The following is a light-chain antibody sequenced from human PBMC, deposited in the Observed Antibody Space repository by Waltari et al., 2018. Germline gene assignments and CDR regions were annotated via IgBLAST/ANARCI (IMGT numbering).Light chain of an antibody. CDR3: QTGGHGSWV. V-gene: IGLV4-69*01. CDR1: SGYSSNI. J-gene: IGLJ3*02. CDR2: INSDGSH. Sequence: QLVLTQSPSASASLGASVKLTCTLSSGYSSNIVPWHQQQPEKGPRYLMKINSDGSHNKGDEIPDRFSGSSSGAGRYLTISSVQPEDEADYYCQTGGHGSWVFGGGTTLTVL.